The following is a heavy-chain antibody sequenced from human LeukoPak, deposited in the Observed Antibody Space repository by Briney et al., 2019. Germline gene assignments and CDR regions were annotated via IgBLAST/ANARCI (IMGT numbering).Heavy chain of an antibody. J-gene: IGHJ4*02. D-gene: IGHD6-13*01. CDR2: IYYSGST. Sequence: PSEALSLTCTVSGGSISSSSYYWGWIRQPPGKGLEWIGSIYYSGSTYYNPSLKSRVTISVDTSKNQFSLKLSSVTAADAAVYYCARLGSSSWKGFDYWGQGTLVTVSS. CDR3: ARLGSSSWKGFDY. V-gene: IGHV4-39*01. CDR1: GGSISSSSYY.